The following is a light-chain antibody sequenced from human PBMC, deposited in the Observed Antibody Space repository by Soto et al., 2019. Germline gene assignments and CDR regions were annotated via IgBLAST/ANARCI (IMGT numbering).Light chain of an antibody. Sequence: DIQRTQSPSTLSASAVDIVTITCRARQRINSWVSWYQQKPGKAPKLLVYTASSLESGVPTRLSGSGSGTEVTLTISTLQPDDFATYDCQQYEAYPLTFGGGTGVEIK. CDR3: QQYEAYPLT. V-gene: IGKV1-5*03. CDR2: TAS. CDR1: QRINSW. J-gene: IGKJ4*02.